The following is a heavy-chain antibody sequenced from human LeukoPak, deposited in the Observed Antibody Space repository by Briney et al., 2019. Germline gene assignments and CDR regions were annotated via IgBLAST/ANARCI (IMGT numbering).Heavy chain of an antibody. Sequence: SVKVSCKASGGTFNNSVINWVRQAPGQGLEWMGGIIPMLGTAIYAQKFQGRVTTTADESTSTAYMELSSLRSEDTAVYYCASAQYYDVLTGYSPYRCFDPWGQGTLVTASS. D-gene: IGHD3-9*01. CDR3: ASAQYYDVLTGYSPYRCFDP. CDR1: GGTFNNSV. CDR2: IIPMLGTA. J-gene: IGHJ5*02. V-gene: IGHV1-69*13.